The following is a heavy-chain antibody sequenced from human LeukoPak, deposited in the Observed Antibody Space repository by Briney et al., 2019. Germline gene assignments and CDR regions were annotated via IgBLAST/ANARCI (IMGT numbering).Heavy chain of an antibody. CDR1: GFTFSSYA. CDR3: AKDRYSSGWYDYFDY. V-gene: IGHV3-23*01. CDR2: ISGSGGST. Sequence: GGSLRLSCVASGFTFSSYAMSWVRQAAGKGLEWVSAISGSGGSTYYADSVKGWFNISRDNSKNTLYLQMNSLRAEDTAVYYCAKDRYSSGWYDYFDYWGQGTLVTVSS. D-gene: IGHD6-19*01. J-gene: IGHJ4*02.